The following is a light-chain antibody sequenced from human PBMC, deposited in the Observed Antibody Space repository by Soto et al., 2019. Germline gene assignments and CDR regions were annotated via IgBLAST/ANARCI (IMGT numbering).Light chain of an antibody. Sequence: ILLTQSPGALSLSPGEGATLSCRASQSITNNFLAWYQQRPGQAPRLLIHAASIRASGIPDRFTGSVSGTDFTLTNTRLEADDFAVYYCQHYGSSLTFGGGT. CDR2: AAS. CDR1: QSITNNF. CDR3: QHYGSSLT. V-gene: IGKV3-20*01. J-gene: IGKJ4*01.